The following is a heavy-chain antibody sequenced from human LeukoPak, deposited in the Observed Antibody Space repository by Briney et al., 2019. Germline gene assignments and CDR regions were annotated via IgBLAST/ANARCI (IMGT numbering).Heavy chain of an antibody. D-gene: IGHD6-19*01. CDR3: AKDPGGSSGWYYFDY. J-gene: IGHJ4*02. CDR2: ISGSGGST. CDR1: GFTFSTYA. V-gene: IGHV3-23*01. Sequence: GGSLRLSCAASGFTFSTYAMSWVRQAPGKGLEWVSVISGSGGSTYYADSVKGRFTISRDNSKNTLYLQMNSLRAEDTAVYYCAKDPGGSSGWYYFDYWGQGTLVTVSS.